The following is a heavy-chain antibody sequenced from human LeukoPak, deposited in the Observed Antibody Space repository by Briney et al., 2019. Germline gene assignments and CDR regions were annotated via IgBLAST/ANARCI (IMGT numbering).Heavy chain of an antibody. D-gene: IGHD6-19*01. CDR3: ARVAVAAKPESFDY. J-gene: IGHJ4*02. CDR1: GGSISSSSYY. V-gene: IGHV4-39*07. Sequence: SETLSLTCTVSGGSISSSSYYWGWIRQPPGKGLEWIGSIYYSGSTYYNPSLKSRVTISVDTSKNQFSLKLSSVTAADTAVYYCARVAVAAKPESFDYWGQGTLVTVSS. CDR2: IYYSGST.